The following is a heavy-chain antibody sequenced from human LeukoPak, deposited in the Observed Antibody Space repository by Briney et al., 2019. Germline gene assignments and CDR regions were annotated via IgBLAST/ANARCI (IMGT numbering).Heavy chain of an antibody. V-gene: IGHV4-59*08. D-gene: IGHD3-22*01. CDR1: GGSISSYY. J-gene: IGHJ4*02. CDR2: IYYSGST. Sequence: SETLSLTCTVSGGSISSYYWSWIRQPPGKGLEWIGYIYYSGSTNYNPSLKNRVTISVDTSKNQFSLKLSSVTAADTAVYYCARRRQPPYYYDSSGYYFDYWGQGTLVTVSS. CDR3: ARRRQPPYYYDSSGYYFDY.